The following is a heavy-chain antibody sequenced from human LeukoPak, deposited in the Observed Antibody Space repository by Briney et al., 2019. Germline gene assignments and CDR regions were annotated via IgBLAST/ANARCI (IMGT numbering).Heavy chain of an antibody. CDR3: AREGWGYYFDF. V-gene: IGHV4-59*01. CDR2: VYYSGTT. Sequence: TSETLSLTCTVSGGSISSYYWSWIGQPPGKGLEWIGYVYYSGTTNYNPSLKSRVTISVDTSKNQFSLKLSSVTAADTAVYYCAREGWGYYFDFWGQGTLVTVSS. CDR1: GGSISSYY. J-gene: IGHJ4*02. D-gene: IGHD7-27*01.